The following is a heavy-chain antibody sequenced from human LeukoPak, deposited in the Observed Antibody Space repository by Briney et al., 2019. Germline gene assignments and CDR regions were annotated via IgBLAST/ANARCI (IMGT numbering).Heavy chain of an antibody. CDR1: GGSISSYY. V-gene: IGHV4-59*01. CDR3: ARGVSDSSGYYYVPAEAFLPYYMDV. CDR2: IYYSGST. D-gene: IGHD3-22*01. J-gene: IGHJ6*03. Sequence: PSETLSLTCTVSGGSISSYYWSWIRQPPGKGLEWIGYIYYSGSTNYNPSLKSRVTISVDTSKNQFSLKLSSVTAADTAVYYCARGVSDSSGYYYVPAEAFLPYYMDVWGKGTTVTVSS.